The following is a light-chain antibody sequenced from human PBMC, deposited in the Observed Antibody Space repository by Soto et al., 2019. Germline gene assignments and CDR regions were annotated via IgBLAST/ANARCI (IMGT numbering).Light chain of an antibody. CDR2: EVH. CDR1: TSDVAYYDL. Sequence: QPVLTQPASVSGSPGQSITISCAGTTSDVAYYDLVSWYQQHPGRAPKLLIYEVHKRPSGISVRFSGSKSGATASLTISGLLPEDEAVYFCCTYAGHVPEFGGGTKLTVL. CDR3: CTYAGHVPE. V-gene: IGLV2-23*02. J-gene: IGLJ2*01.